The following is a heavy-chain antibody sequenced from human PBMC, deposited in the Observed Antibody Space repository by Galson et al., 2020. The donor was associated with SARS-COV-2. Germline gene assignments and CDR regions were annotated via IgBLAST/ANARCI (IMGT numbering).Heavy chain of an antibody. CDR1: GGSISSSSFY. CDR3: ARQATPIVVIPAGRFDY. J-gene: IGHJ4*02. CDR2: VDYSGST. D-gene: IGHD2-2*01. Sequence: SATLSLTCTVSGGSISSSSFYWGWIRQPPGKGLEWIGSVDYSGSTYYSPSLKSRVTISADTSKNQISLKLSSVTATDTAVYYCARQATPIVVIPAGRFDYWGQGTLVTVSS. V-gene: IGHV4-39*01.